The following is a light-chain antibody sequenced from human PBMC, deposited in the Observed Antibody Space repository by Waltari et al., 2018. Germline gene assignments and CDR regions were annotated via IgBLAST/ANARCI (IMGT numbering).Light chain of an antibody. CDR1: QSVSGH. Sequence: DIVLTQSPATLSLSPGERATLSWRASQSVSGHLAWYQQKPGQAPVLLIYDTSNRATGIPARFSGGGSGTDFTLSISRLEPEDFALYFCHLRTDWPPRYTFGQGTKLEIK. CDR2: DTS. CDR3: HLRTDWPPRYT. V-gene: IGKV3-11*01. J-gene: IGKJ2*01.